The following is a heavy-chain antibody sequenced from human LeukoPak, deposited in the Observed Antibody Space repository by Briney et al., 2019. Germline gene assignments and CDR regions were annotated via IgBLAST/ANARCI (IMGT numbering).Heavy chain of an antibody. CDR1: GFTFSSYA. D-gene: IGHD3-10*01. V-gene: IGHV3-23*01. Sequence: AGGSLGLSCAASGFTFSSYAMSWVRQAPGEGLEWVSAISGCGGSTYYADSVKGRFTISRDNSKNTLYLQMNSLRAEDTAVYYCAKPIAVGDYDYWGQGTLVTVSS. CDR2: ISGCGGST. J-gene: IGHJ4*02. CDR3: AKPIAVGDYDY.